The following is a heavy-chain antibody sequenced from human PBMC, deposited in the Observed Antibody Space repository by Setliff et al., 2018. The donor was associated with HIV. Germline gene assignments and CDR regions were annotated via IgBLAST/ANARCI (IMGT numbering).Heavy chain of an antibody. Sequence: SETLSLTCTVSGGSVSSGSYYWSWIRQPPGKGLEWIGYIYYSGSTKPNPSLKSRVTISLDTSKNQFSLKRTSVTAAETAVYYCARYSPRGYTLTGPYWGQGTLVTVSS. V-gene: IGHV4-61*01. CDR2: IYYSGST. CDR3: ARYSPRGYTLTGPY. J-gene: IGHJ4*02. D-gene: IGHD6-25*01. CDR1: GGSVSSGSYY.